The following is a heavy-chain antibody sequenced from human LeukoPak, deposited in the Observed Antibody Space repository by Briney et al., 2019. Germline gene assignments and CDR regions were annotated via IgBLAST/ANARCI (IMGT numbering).Heavy chain of an antibody. J-gene: IGHJ4*02. CDR2: IYYSGST. V-gene: IGHV4-59*01. CDR3: ARETTVTVFDY. D-gene: IGHD4-17*01. Sequence: SETLSLTCAVYGGSFSGCYWSWIRQPPGKGLEWIGYIYYSGSTNYNPSLKSRVTISVDTSKNQFSLKLSSVTAADTAVYYCARETTVTVFDYWGQGTLVTVSS. CDR1: GGSFSGCY.